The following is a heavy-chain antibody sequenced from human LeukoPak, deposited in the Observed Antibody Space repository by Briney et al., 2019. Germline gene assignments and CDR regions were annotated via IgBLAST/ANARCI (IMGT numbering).Heavy chain of an antibody. D-gene: IGHD6-19*01. CDR3: AKGGGWLPDY. CDR1: GFTFSSYG. CDR2: ISYDGSNN. V-gene: IGHV3-30*18. J-gene: IGHJ4*02. Sequence: QPGRPLRLSCAASGFTFSSYGMHWVRQAEGRGLEWVAVISYDGSNNNYADSVTGRFTISRDNSKNTLYLEMNRLRAEDTAGYFWAKGGGWLPDYWVQGTLVSVCS.